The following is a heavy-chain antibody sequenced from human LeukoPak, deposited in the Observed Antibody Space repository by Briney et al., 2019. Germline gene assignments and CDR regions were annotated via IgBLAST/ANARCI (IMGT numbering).Heavy chain of an antibody. CDR2: INPNSGGT. Sequence: ASVKVSCKASGYTFTGYSIHWVRQAPGQGLEWMGRINPNSGGTNYAQKFQGRVTMTRATSISTAYMELSRLRSDDTAVYYCASQLGTMDGDYWGQGTLVTVSS. CDR3: ASQLGTMDGDY. V-gene: IGHV1-2*06. D-gene: IGHD1-1*01. J-gene: IGHJ4*02. CDR1: GYTFTGYS.